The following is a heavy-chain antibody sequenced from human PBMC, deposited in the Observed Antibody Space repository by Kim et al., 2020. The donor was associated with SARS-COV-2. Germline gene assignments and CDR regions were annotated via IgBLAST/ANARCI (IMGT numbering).Heavy chain of an antibody. CDR1: GGSFSGYY. Sequence: EKKSLTCAVYGGSFSGYYWSWIRQPPGKGLEWIGEITHSGSTNSNPSLKSRVTISVDTSKHQFSLKLSSVTAADTAVSSCARVRFFLPLSYSSGMDVWG. CDR2: ITHSGST. CDR3: ARVRFFLPLSYSSGMDV. J-gene: IGHJ6*01. D-gene: IGHD3-10*01. V-gene: IGHV4-34*01.